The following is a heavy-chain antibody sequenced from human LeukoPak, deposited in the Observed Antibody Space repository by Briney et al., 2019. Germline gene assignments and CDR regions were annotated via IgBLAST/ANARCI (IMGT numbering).Heavy chain of an antibody. J-gene: IGHJ4*02. CDR3: ARDSLWEAVAGPTNDY. D-gene: IGHD6-19*01. Sequence: GGSLRLSCAASGFTFSSYSMNWVRQAPGKGLEWVSSISSSSSYIYYADSVKGRFTISRDNAKNSLYLQMNSLRAEDTAVYYCARDSLWEAVAGPTNDYWGQGTLVTVSS. CDR1: GFTFSSYS. CDR2: ISSSSSYI. V-gene: IGHV3-21*01.